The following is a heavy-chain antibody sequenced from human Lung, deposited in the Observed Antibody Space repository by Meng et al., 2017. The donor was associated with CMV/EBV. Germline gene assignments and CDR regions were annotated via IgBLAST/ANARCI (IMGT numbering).Heavy chain of an antibody. J-gene: IGHJ4*02. D-gene: IGHD3-16*01. Sequence: SCAASRFTFSAYEMNWVRQAPGKGLEWVSYIGGSGGPINYADSVRGRFTISRNNARNSLYLQMNSLRAEDTAVYYCARGGYDYVWGSLEYWEQGKXV. CDR3: ARGGYDYVWGSLEY. CDR2: IGGSGGPI. V-gene: IGHV3-48*03. CDR1: RFTFSAYE.